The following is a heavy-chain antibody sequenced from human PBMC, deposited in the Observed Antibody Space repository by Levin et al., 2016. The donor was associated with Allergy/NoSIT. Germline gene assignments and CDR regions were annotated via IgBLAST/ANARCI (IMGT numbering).Heavy chain of an antibody. J-gene: IGHJ4*02. CDR2: ISGRSSTI. CDR3: AREGPMIRGVITHHFDY. Sequence: VRQAPGKGLEWVSNISGRSSTIYYADSVKGRFTISRDNAKNSLYLQMNSLRAEDTAVYYCAREGPMIRGVITHHFDYWGQGSLVTVSS. V-gene: IGHV3-48*01. D-gene: IGHD3-10*01.